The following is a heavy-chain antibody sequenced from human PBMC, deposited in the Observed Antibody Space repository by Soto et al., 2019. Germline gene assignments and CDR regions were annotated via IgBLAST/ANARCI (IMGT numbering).Heavy chain of an antibody. CDR2: ISGSGGST. CDR1: GFTFSSYA. D-gene: IGHD6-19*01. CDR3: AKVGTAYSSGWYDFDY. Sequence: GGSLRLSCAASGFTFSSYAMSWVRQAPGMGLEWVSAISGSGGSTYYADSVKGRFTISRDNSKNTLYLQMNILRAEDTAVYYCAKVGTAYSSGWYDFDYWGQGTLVTVSS. J-gene: IGHJ4*02. V-gene: IGHV3-23*01.